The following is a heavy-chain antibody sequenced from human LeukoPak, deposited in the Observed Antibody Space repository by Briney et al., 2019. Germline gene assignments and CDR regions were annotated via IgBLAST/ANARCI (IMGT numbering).Heavy chain of an antibody. CDR2: IYYSGST. CDR1: GGSISSSSYY. J-gene: IGHJ4*02. D-gene: IGHD3-22*01. CDR3: ARQRTYYYDSSGYYPHYFDY. Sequence: SETLSLTCTVSGGSISSSSYYWGWIRQPPGKGLEWIVSIYYSGSTYYNPSLKSRVTISVDTSKNQFSLKLSSVTAADTAVYYCARQRTYYYDSSGYYPHYFDYWGQGTLVTVSS. V-gene: IGHV4-39*01.